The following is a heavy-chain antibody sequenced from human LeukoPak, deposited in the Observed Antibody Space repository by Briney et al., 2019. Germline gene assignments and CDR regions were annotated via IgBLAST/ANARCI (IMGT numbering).Heavy chain of an antibody. V-gene: IGHV3-11*04. CDR3: ARSYSSGYPNWFDP. CDR2: ISSSGSTI. CDR1: GFTFSDYS. D-gene: IGHD3-22*01. J-gene: IGHJ5*02. Sequence: GGSLRLSCAASGFTFSDYSMSWIRQAPGKGLEWVSYISSSGSTIYYADSVKGRFTISRDNAKNSLYLQMNSLRAEDTAVYYCARSYSSGYPNWFDPWGQGTLVTVSS.